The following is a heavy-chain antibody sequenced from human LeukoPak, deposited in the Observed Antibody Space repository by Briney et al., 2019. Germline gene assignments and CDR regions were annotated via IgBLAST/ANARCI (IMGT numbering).Heavy chain of an antibody. Sequence: PGGSLRLSCAASGFTFGNHWMTWVRQAPGKGLEWLAHIKEDGSETAYVDSVRGRFTISRDNAKNSLYLQMSSLRDEDTAVYYCARDRGFCLFDYWGQGTLVSVSS. CDR2: IKEDGSET. CDR1: GFTFGNHW. D-gene: IGHD3-10*01. V-gene: IGHV3-7*01. CDR3: ARDRGFCLFDY. J-gene: IGHJ4*02.